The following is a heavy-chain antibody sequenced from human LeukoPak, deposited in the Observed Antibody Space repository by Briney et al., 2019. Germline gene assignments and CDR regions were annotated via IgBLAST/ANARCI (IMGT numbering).Heavy chain of an antibody. D-gene: IGHD6-13*01. Sequence: GGSLRLSCAASGFTVSSNYMSWVRQAPGKGLEWVSVIYSGGSTYYADSVKGRFTISRDNSKNTLYLQMNSLRAEDTAVYYCARELRDEQQLVPFDYWGQGTLVTASS. V-gene: IGHV3-66*01. CDR3: ARELRDEQQLVPFDY. J-gene: IGHJ4*02. CDR1: GFTVSSNY. CDR2: IYSGGST.